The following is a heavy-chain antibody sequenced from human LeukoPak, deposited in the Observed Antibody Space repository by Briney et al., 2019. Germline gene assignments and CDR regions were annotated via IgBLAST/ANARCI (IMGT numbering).Heavy chain of an antibody. J-gene: IGHJ4*02. CDR2: IWYDGSHK. Sequence: GGSLRLSCAASGFTFSSYGMHWVRQAPGKGLEWVAVIWYDGSHKYYADSVKGRFTISRDNSKNTLYLQMNSLRAEDTAVYYCARSLGGSYYYGSGSYSWGYFDYWGQGTLVTVSS. D-gene: IGHD3-10*01. CDR1: GFTFSSYG. V-gene: IGHV3-33*01. CDR3: ARSLGGSYYYGSGSYSWGYFDY.